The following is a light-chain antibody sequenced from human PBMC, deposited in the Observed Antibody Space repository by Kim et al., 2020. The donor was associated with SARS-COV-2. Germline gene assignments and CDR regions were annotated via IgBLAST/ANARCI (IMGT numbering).Light chain of an antibody. CDR3: QQYYTTPRT. Sequence: ATINCKSSQNVLYSSNNKNYLAWYQQKPGQPPKLLIYWASTRESGIPDRFSGSGSGTDFTLTINSLQAEDVAVYYCQQYYTTPRTFGQGTKVDIK. V-gene: IGKV4-1*01. CDR1: QNVLYSSNNKNY. CDR2: WAS. J-gene: IGKJ1*01.